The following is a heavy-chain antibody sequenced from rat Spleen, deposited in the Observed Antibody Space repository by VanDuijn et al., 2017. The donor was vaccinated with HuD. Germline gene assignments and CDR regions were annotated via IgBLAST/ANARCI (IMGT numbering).Heavy chain of an antibody. CDR1: GFTFSRYY. Sequence: EVQLVESGGDLVQSGRSLRLSCAASGFTFSRYYMAWVRQAPTKGLEWVSYITTGGGSTYYRDSVKGRFTISRDNAKSTLYLQMDSLRSEDTATYYCARNNYGGSSELGWFAYWGQGTLVTVSS. CDR2: ITTGGGST. D-gene: IGHD1-11*01. V-gene: IGHV5-27*01. CDR3: ARNNYGGSSELGWFAY. J-gene: IGHJ3*01.